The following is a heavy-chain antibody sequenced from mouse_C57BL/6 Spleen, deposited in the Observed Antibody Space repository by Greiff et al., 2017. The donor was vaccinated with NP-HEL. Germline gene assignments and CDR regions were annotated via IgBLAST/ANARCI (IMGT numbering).Heavy chain of an antibody. CDR1: GYTFTSYW. D-gene: IGHD2-3*01. CDR3: AISPIYDGYYGYAMDY. CDR2: IHPSDSDT. J-gene: IGHJ4*01. V-gene: IGHV1-74*01. Sequence: VQLQQPGAELVKPGASVKVSCKASGYTFTSYWMHWVKQRPGQGLEWIGRIHPSDSDTNYNQKFKGKATLTVDKSSSTAYMQLSSLTSEDSAVYYCAISPIYDGYYGYAMDYWGQGTSVTVSS.